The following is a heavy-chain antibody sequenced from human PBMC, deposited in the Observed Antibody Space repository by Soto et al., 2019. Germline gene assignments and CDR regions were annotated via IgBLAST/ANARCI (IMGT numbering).Heavy chain of an antibody. V-gene: IGHV3-74*01. CDR3: ARGERSGWGDYFDY. Sequence: GGSLRLSCAASGFTFSSYWMHWVRQAPGKGLVWVSRINSDGSSTSYADSVKGRFTISRDNAKNTLYLQMNSLRAEDTAVYYCARGERSGWGDYFDYWGQGTLVTVSS. D-gene: IGHD6-19*01. CDR1: GFTFSSYW. CDR2: INSDGSST. J-gene: IGHJ4*02.